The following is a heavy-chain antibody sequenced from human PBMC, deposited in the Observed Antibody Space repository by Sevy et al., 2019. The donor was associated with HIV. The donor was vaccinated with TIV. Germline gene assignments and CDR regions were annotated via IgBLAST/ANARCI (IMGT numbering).Heavy chain of an antibody. CDR1: GFTCSSYW. J-gene: IGHJ5*01. D-gene: IGHD6-13*01. CDR2: INQDGSEK. V-gene: IGHV3-7*01. CDR3: VRERSSSWFDS. Sequence: GGSLRLSCAVSGFTCSSYWMSWVRQAPGKGLEWVANINQDGSEKYYVDSVKGRFTISRDSAKNSGYVQMNSLRDEDTGVYYCVRERSSSWFDSWGQGTLVTVSS.